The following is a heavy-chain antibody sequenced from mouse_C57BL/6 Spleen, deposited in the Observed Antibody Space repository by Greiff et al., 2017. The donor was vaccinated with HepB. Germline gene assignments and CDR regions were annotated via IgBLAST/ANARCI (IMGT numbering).Heavy chain of an antibody. J-gene: IGHJ3*01. CDR2: IYPGSGST. CDR1: GYTFTSYW. V-gene: IGHV1-55*01. D-gene: IGHD2-4*01. CDR3: ARGNYDYDGVFAY. Sequence: VQLQQSGAELVKPGASVKMSCKASGYTFTSYWITWVKQRPGQGLEWIGDIYPGSGSTNYNEKFKGKATLTVDTSSSTAYMQLSSLTSEDSAVYYCARGNYDYDGVFAYWGQGTLVTVSA.